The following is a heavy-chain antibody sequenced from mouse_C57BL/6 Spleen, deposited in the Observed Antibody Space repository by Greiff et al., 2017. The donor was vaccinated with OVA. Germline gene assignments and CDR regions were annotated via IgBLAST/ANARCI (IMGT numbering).Heavy chain of an antibody. Sequence: VKLMESGAELVRPGASVKLSCKASGYTFTDYYINWVKQRPGQGLEWIARIYPGSGNTYYNEKSKGKATLTAEKSSSTAYMQLSSLTSEDSAVYFCARASNYEAWFAYWGQGTLVTVSA. J-gene: IGHJ3*01. CDR2: IYPGSGNT. V-gene: IGHV1-76*01. D-gene: IGHD2-5*01. CDR3: ARASNYEAWFAY. CDR1: GYTFTDYY.